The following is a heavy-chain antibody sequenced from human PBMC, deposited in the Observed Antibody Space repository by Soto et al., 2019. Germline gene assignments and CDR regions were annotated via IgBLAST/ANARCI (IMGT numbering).Heavy chain of an antibody. J-gene: IGHJ5*02. Sequence: ASVKVSCKASGYTFTSYDINWVRQATGQGLEWMGWMNPNSGNTGYAQKFQGRVTMTRSTSISTAYMELSSLRSEDTAVYYCARLRGARVGFNWFDHWGQGTLVTVSS. CDR2: MNPNSGNT. CDR1: GYTFTSYD. CDR3: ARLRGARVGFNWFDH. V-gene: IGHV1-8*01. D-gene: IGHD3-10*01.